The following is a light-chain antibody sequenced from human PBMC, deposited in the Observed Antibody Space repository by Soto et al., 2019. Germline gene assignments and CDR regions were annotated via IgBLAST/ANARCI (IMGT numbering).Light chain of an antibody. V-gene: IGLV2-14*01. CDR3: SSYTGSSTYVV. Sequence: QSVLTQPASVSGSPGQSITISCTGTSSDVGGYNYVSWYQQHPGKAPKLMIYDVSNRPSGVSNRFSGSKSGNTASLTISGLQADDEADYYCSSYTGSSTYVVFGGGTKVTVL. CDR2: DVS. J-gene: IGLJ2*01. CDR1: SSDVGGYNY.